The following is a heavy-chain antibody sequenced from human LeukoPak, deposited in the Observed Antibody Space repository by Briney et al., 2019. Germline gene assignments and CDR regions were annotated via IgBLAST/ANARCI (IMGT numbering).Heavy chain of an antibody. CDR3: AKAGVGATMDAFDI. CDR1: GFTFSSYA. Sequence: GGSLRLSCAASGFTFSSYAMSWVRQAPGKGLEWVSTISGSSGNTYYADSVKGRFTFSRDNSKNTLYLQMNSLRAEDTAVYYCAKAGVGATMDAFDIWGQGTMVTVSS. CDR2: ISGSSGNT. V-gene: IGHV3-23*01. J-gene: IGHJ3*02. D-gene: IGHD1-26*01.